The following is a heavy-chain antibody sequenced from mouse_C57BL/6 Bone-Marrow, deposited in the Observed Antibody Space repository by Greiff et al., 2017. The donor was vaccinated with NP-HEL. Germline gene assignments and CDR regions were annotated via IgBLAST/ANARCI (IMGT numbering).Heavy chain of an antibody. V-gene: IGHV1-59*01. J-gene: IGHJ2*01. Sequence: QVQLRQPGAELVRPGTSVKLSCKASGYTFTSYWMHWVKQRPGQGLEWIGVIDPSDSYTNYNQKFKGKATLTVDTSFSTAYMQLSSLTSEDSAVYYCARWAYWGQGTTLTVSS. CDR2: IDPSDSYT. CDR1: GYTFTSYW. CDR3: ARWAY.